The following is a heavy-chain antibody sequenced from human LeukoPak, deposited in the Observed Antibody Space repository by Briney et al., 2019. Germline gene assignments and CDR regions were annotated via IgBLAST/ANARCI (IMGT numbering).Heavy chain of an antibody. V-gene: IGHV4-59*06. CDR2: IYYSGST. J-gene: IGHJ5*02. CDR3: ARRVVVVPAAINWFDP. D-gene: IGHD2-2*02. Sequence: SETLSLTCTVSGGSISSYYWSWIRQPPGKGLEWIGYIYYSGSTYYNPSLKSRVTISVDTSKNQFSLKLSSVTAADTAVYYCARRVVVVPAAINWFDPWGQGTLVTVSS. CDR1: GGSISSYY.